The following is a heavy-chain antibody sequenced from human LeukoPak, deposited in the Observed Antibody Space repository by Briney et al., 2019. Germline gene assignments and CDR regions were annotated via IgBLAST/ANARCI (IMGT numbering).Heavy chain of an antibody. CDR3: ARTAYYYDSSGYPNFDY. V-gene: IGHV3-23*01. CDR2: ISSTGGTT. CDR1: GITFSSYG. D-gene: IGHD3-22*01. Sequence: PGGTLRLSCAASGITFSSYGMSWVRQAPGKGLEWVSSISSTGGTTYYADSVKGRFTISRDNAKNSLYLQMNSLSAEDTAVYYCARTAYYYDSSGYPNFDYWGQGTLVTVSS. J-gene: IGHJ4*02.